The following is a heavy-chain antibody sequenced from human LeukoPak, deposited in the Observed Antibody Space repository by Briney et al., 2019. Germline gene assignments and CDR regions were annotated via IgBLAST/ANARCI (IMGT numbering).Heavy chain of an antibody. V-gene: IGHV4-34*01. Sequence: SETLSLTCAVYGGSFSGYYWSWIRQPPGKGLEWIGEINHSGSTNYNPSLNSRVTISVDTSKNQFSLKLSSVTAADTAVYYCARGRRYYYGSGSYFRFDYWGQGTLVTVSS. CDR1: GGSFSGYY. CDR3: ARGRRYYYGSGSYFRFDY. CDR2: INHSGST. D-gene: IGHD3-10*01. J-gene: IGHJ4*02.